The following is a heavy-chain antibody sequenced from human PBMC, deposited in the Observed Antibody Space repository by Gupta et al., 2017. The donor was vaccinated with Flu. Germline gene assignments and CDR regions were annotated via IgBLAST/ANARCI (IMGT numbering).Heavy chain of an antibody. CDR2: IYTSGST. CDR1: S. V-gene: IGHV4-61*02. D-gene: IGHD3-22*01. CDR3: AREYYYDSSGYPASTDAFDI. J-gene: IGHJ3*02. Sequence: SWSWIPQPAGEGREWSGRIYTSGSTNYNPSLKSRVTISVDTSKNQFSLKLSSVTAADTAVYYCAREYYYDSSGYPASTDAFDIWGQGTMVTVSS.